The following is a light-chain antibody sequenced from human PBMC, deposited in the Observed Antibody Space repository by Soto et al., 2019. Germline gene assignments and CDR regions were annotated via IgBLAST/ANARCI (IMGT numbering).Light chain of an antibody. Sequence: QSALTQPASVSGSPGQSITISCTGTSSDVGSYNLVSWYQQHPGKALKLMIYEGSKRPSGVSNRFSGSKSGNTASLTISGLQAEDEADYYCCSYAGSSTHVVFGGGTKLTVL. J-gene: IGLJ2*01. CDR3: CSYAGSSTHVV. V-gene: IGLV2-23*01. CDR1: SSDVGSYNL. CDR2: EGS.